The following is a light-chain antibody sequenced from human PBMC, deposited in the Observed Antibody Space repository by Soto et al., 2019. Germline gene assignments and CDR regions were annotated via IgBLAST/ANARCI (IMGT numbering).Light chain of an antibody. CDR3: QQYGSSPYT. J-gene: IGKJ2*01. CDR2: GTS. Sequence: TVLTQSPGTLSLSPGERATLSCRASQSISSIYLAWYQQKPGQAPRLLIYGTSNRATGIPDRFSGSGSGTDFTLTISRLEPEDFAVYFSQQYGSSPYTFGQGTKVDIK. V-gene: IGKV3-20*01. CDR1: QSISSIY.